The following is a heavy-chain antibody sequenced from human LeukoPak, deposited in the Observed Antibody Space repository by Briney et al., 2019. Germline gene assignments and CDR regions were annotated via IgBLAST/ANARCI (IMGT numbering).Heavy chain of an antibody. V-gene: IGHV4-39*01. D-gene: IGHD6-13*01. CDR2: IYYSGST. CDR3: ATGYTSNCPYN. CDR1: GGSISSSSYY. Sequence: PSETLSLTXTVSGGSISSSSYYWGWNRQPPGKGLEWIGTIYYSGSTYYNPSLKSRVTISVDTSKNQFSLKLRSVTAADTAVYYCATGYTSNCPYNWGQGTLVTVSS. J-gene: IGHJ4*02.